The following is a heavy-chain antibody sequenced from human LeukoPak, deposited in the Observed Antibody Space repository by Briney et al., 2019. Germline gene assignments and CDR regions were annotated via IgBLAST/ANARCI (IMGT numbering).Heavy chain of an antibody. J-gene: IGHJ3*01. V-gene: IGHV3-11*05. CDR2: FSSSSSYT. D-gene: IGHD4-17*01. Sequence: GGSLRLSCAASGFTFSHYYMTWIRQAPGKGLEGVSYFSSSSSYTNYADSVKGRFTISRDNAKNSLYLQMNSLRAEDTAVYYCARVGGTVSDAFDLWGQGTMVTVSS. CDR1: GFTFSHYY. CDR3: ARVGGTVSDAFDL.